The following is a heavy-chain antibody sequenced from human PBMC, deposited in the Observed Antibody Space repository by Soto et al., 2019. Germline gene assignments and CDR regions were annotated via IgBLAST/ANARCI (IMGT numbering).Heavy chain of an antibody. J-gene: IGHJ6*02. CDR2: INSDGSST. CDR1: GFTFSSYA. D-gene: IGHD6-19*01. Sequence: GGSLRLSCAASGFTFSSYAMHWVRQAPGKGLVWVSVINSDGSSTSYADSVKGRFTISRDNAKNTLYLQMNSLRAEDTAVYYCVGWLVLTYGMDVWGQGTTVTVSS. CDR3: VGWLVLTYGMDV. V-gene: IGHV3-74*01.